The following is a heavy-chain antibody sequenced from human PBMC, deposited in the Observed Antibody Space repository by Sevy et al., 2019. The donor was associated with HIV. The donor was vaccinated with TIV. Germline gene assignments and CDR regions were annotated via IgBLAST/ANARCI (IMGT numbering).Heavy chain of an antibody. Sequence: GGSLRLSCAASGFTFSDYAMSWVRQAPGKGLEWVSAISGSGGSTYYADSVKRRFTISRDNSKNTLYLQMNSLRAEDTAVYYCAKEGDDGSGYLGLFDYWGQGTLVTVSS. CDR2: ISGSGGST. J-gene: IGHJ4*02. CDR1: GFTFSDYA. CDR3: AKEGDDGSGYLGLFDY. V-gene: IGHV3-23*01. D-gene: IGHD3-22*01.